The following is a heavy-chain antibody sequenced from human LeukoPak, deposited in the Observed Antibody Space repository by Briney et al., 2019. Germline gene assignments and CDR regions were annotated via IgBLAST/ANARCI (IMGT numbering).Heavy chain of an antibody. J-gene: IGHJ4*02. CDR2: ISSSSSYI. D-gene: IGHD2-8*01. CDR1: GFTFSSYS. V-gene: IGHV3-21*01. CDR3: AKDTTELVLTFDY. Sequence: PGGSLRLSCAASGFTFSSYSMNWVRQAPGKGLEWVSSISSSSSYIYYADSVKGRFTISRDNSKNTLYLQMNSLRAEDTALYYCAKDTTELVLTFDYWGQGTLVTVSS.